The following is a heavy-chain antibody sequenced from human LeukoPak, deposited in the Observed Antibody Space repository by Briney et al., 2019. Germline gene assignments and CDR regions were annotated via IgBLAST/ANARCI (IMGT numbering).Heavy chain of an antibody. J-gene: IGHJ4*02. V-gene: IGHV4-38-2*01. CDR3: ARGYDILTGFRLDY. Sequence: SETLSLTCAVSGYSISGGYYWGWIRQPPGKGLEWIGSIYHSGSTYYNPSLKSRVTISVDTSKNQFSLKLSSVTAADTAVYYCARGYDILTGFRLDYWGQGTLVTVSS. CDR1: GYSISGGYY. CDR2: IYHSGST. D-gene: IGHD3-9*01.